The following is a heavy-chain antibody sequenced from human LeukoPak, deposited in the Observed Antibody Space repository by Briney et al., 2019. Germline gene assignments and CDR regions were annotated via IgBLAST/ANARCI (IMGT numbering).Heavy chain of an antibody. CDR3: ATDNSYGSGSYYT. CDR1: GGSIRSYY. D-gene: IGHD3-10*01. Sequence: GTLSLTCTVSGGSIRSYYWNWIRQPPGKGLEWIGYIYYSGNTNYNPSLKSRVTISVDTSKNQFSLKLSSVTAADTAVYYCATDNSYGSGSYYTWGQGTLVTVSS. J-gene: IGHJ4*02. V-gene: IGHV4-59*01. CDR2: IYYSGNT.